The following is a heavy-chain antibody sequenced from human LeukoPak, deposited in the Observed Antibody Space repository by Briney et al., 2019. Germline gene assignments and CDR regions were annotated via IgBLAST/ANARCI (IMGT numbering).Heavy chain of an antibody. D-gene: IGHD3-9*01. J-gene: IGHJ4*02. CDR2: TNWDGGRT. CDR3: AQTGYYREDRYFDY. V-gene: IGHV3-20*04. Sequence: GGSLRLSCAASGFTFDDYAMSWVRQTPGKGLEWVSGTNWDGGRTGYADSVKGRFTISRDNAKNSLYLQINSLRAEDTAVYYCAQTGYYREDRYFDYWGQGTLVTVSS. CDR1: GFTFDDYA.